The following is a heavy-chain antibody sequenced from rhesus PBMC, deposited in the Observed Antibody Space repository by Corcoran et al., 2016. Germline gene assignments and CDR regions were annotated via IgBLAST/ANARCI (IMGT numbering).Heavy chain of an antibody. CDR2: IYGSSGSP. V-gene: IGHV4-76*01. D-gene: IGHD2-21*01. CDR3: ARVGEYCTGSGCYDN. Sequence: QVQLQESGPGVVKPSETLSLTCAVSGGSISSGYDWSWIRQPPGKGLEWNGYIYGSSGSPNYNPAHKNRVTISKDASKNQFSLKLSSVTAADTAVYYCARVGEYCTGSGCYDNWGQGVLVTVSS. CDR1: GGSISSGYD. J-gene: IGHJ4*01.